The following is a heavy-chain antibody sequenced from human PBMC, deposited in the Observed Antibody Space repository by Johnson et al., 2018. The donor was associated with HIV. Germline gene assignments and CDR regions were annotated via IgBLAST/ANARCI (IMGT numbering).Heavy chain of an antibody. J-gene: IGHJ3*01. V-gene: IGHV3-43D*03. CDR1: GFTFDDYA. CDR3: AKDI. Sequence: EVQLVESGGVVAQPGGSLRLSCVASGFTFDDYAMHWVRQAPGKGLEWVSLITWDGGSTFYADSVKGRFTISRDISKNSLYLQMNSLRADDTAFYYCAKDIGGQGTMVTFSS. CDR2: ITWDGGST.